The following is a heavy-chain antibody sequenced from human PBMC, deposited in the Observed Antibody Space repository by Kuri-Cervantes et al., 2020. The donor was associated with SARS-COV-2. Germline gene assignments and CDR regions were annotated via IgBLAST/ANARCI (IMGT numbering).Heavy chain of an antibody. V-gene: IGHV3-21*01. J-gene: IGHJ3*02. Sequence: GESLKISCAASGFTFSSYSMNWVRQAPGKGLEWVSSISSSSSYIYYADSVKGRFTISRDNAKNSLYLQMNSLRAEDTAVYYCARDLNRYSSSWGAFDIWGQGTMVTVSS. CDR3: ARDLNRYSSSWGAFDI. D-gene: IGHD6-13*01. CDR2: ISSSSSYI. CDR1: GFTFSSYS.